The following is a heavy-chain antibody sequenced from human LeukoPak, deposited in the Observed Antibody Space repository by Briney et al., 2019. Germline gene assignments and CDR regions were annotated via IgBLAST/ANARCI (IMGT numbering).Heavy chain of an antibody. CDR2: ISGNGGST. J-gene: IGHJ4*02. V-gene: IGHV3-23*01. CDR3: ANCYYYDSSGYGLVFDY. D-gene: IGHD3-22*01. CDR1: GFTFSSYA. Sequence: GGSLRLSCAASGFTFSSYAMSWVRQAPGKGLEWVSAISGNGGSTYYADSVKGRFTISRDNSKNTLYLQMNSLRAEDTAVYYCANCYYYDSSGYGLVFDYWGQGTLVTVSS.